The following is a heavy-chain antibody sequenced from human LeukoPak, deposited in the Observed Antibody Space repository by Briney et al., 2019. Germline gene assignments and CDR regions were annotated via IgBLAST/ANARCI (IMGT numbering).Heavy chain of an antibody. V-gene: IGHV1-58*02. CDR2: IVVGSGNT. CDR3: AAGWVCSGGSCYYYFDY. J-gene: IGHJ4*02. D-gene: IGHD2-15*01. CDR1: GYTFTSSA. Sequence: SVKVSCTASGYTFTSSAMQWVRQARGQRLEWIGWIVVGSGNTNYAQKFQERVTITRDMSTSTAYMELSSLRSEDTAVYYCAAGWVCSGGSCYYYFDYWGQGTLVTVSS.